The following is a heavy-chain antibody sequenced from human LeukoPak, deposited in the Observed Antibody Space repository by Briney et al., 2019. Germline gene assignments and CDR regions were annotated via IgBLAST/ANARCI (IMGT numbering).Heavy chain of an antibody. CDR1: GDSVSSNSAA. J-gene: IGHJ5*02. CDR3: ARDLEDTIFWPYNWFDP. CDR2: TYYRSKWYN. Sequence: SQTLSLTCAISGDSVSSNSAAWTSIRQSPSRGLEWLGRTYYRSKWYNDYAVSVKSRITINLDTSKNQFSLQLNSVTPEDTAVYYCARDLEDTIFWPYNWFDPWGQGTLVTVSS. D-gene: IGHD3-9*01. V-gene: IGHV6-1*01.